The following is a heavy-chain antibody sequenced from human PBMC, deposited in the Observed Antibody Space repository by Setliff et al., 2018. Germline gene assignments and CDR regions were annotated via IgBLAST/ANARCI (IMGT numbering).Heavy chain of an antibody. CDR3: VRDWASGDDH. Sequence: GGSLRLSCAASGFTFGSYWMTWVRQAPEKGLEWVANIHQGGSERHYVDSVKGRFTISRDNAKNSLFLQMNILEVEDTAVYYCVRDWASGDDHWGRGTLVTVSS. V-gene: IGHV3-7*01. CDR2: IHQGGSER. J-gene: IGHJ4*02. CDR1: GFTFGSYW. D-gene: IGHD3-10*01.